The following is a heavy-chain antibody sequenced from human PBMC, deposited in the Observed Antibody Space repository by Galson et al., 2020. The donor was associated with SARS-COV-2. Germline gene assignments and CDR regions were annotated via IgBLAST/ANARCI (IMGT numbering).Heavy chain of an antibody. J-gene: IGHJ4*02. D-gene: IGHD3-3*01. CDR1: GFTFSSYG. Sequence: GESLKISCAASGFTFSSYGMHWVRQAPGQGLEWVAVISYDGSNKYYADSVKGRFTISRDNSKNTLYLQMNSLRAEDTAVYYCAKGADYDFWGGPSGFIDYWGQGTLVTVSS. CDR2: ISYDGSNK. V-gene: IGHV3-30*18. CDR3: AKGADYDFWGGPSGFIDY.